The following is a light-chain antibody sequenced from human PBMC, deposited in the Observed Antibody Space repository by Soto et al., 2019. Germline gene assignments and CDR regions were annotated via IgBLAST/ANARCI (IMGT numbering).Light chain of an antibody. J-gene: IGKJ1*01. Sequence: SLFSLSPARKSLSPGESATLSCRAIQSVSSNYLAWYQQKPGQAPRLLIYGASTRATGIPDRFSGSGSGTDFTLTISRLEPEDSAVYYCQQYGSSPTWTFGQGTKVDIK. V-gene: IGKV3-20*01. CDR2: GAS. CDR3: QQYGSSPTWT. CDR1: QSVSSNY.